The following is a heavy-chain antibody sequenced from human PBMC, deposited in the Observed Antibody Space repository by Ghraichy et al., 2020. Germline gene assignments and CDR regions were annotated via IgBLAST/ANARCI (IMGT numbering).Heavy chain of an antibody. V-gene: IGHV4-34*01. CDR1: GGSFSGYY. CDR2: INHSGST. D-gene: IGHD3-10*01. CDR3: ARERASGSYPFDY. Sequence: SETLSLTCAVYGGSFSGYYWSWIRQPPGKGLEWIGEINHSGSTNYNPSLKSRVTISVDTSKNQFSLKLSSVTAADTAVYYCARERASGSYPFDYWGQGTLVTVSS. J-gene: IGHJ4*02.